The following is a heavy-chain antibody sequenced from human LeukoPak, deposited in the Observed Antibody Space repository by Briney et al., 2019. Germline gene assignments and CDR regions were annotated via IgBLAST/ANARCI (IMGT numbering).Heavy chain of an antibody. CDR1: GYSFTSYW. CDR2: IDPSDFYT. CDR3: ARHLGWLQFSPDY. D-gene: IGHD5-24*01. V-gene: IGHV5-10-1*01. J-gene: IGHJ4*02. Sequence: GESLRISCKGSGYSFTSYWISWVRQMPGKGLEWMGRIDPSDFYTNYSPSFQGHVTISADKSISTAYLQWSSLKASDTAMYYCARHLGWLQFSPDYWGQGTLVTVSS.